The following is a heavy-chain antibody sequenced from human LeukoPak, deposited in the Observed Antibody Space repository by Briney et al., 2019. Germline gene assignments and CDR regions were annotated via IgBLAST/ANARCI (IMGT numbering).Heavy chain of an antibody. CDR3: ASWSRIAARRYYYYGMDV. CDR1: GYTFTSFY. D-gene: IGHD6-6*01. J-gene: IGHJ6*02. CDR2: INPRGGSA. Sequence: GASVKVSCKTSGYTFTSFYMHWVRQAPGQGLEWMGIINPRGGSASSAQKFQGRVTLTRDTSTSTVYMDLSSLRSQDTAVYYCASWSRIAARRYYYYGMDVWSQGTTVTVSS. V-gene: IGHV1-46*01.